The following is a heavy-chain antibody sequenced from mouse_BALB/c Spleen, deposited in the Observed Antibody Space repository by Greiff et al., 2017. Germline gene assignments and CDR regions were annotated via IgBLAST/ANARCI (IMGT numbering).Heavy chain of an antibody. D-gene: IGHD1-1*01. Sequence: VQLVESGPGLVAPSQSLSITCTVSGFSLTSYGVRWVRQPPGKGLEWLGVIWAGGSTNYNSALMSRLSISKDNSKSQVFLKMNSLQTDDTAMYYCARANYYGSSLYYAMDYWGQGTSVTVSS. J-gene: IGHJ4*01. V-gene: IGHV2-9*02. CDR2: IWAGGST. CDR1: GFSLTSYG. CDR3: ARANYYGSSLYYAMDY.